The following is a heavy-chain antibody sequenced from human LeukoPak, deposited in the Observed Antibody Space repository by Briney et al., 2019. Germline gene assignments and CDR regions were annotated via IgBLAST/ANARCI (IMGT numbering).Heavy chain of an antibody. CDR3: ARSGVGYCTNGVCFVDY. CDR1: GFTFEDYG. V-gene: IGHV3-20*04. J-gene: IGHJ4*02. Sequence: PGGSLRLSCAASGFTFEDYGMSWVRQAPGKGLEWVSGISWNGGSTGYADSVKGRFTISRDNAKNSLYLQMNSLRAEDTALYYCARSGVGYCTNGVCFVDYWGQGTLVTVSS. D-gene: IGHD2-8*01. CDR2: ISWNGGST.